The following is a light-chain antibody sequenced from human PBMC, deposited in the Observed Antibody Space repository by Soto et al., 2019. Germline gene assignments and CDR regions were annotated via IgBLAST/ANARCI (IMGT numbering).Light chain of an antibody. CDR3: QQRSNWPPRVT. J-gene: IGKJ5*01. Sequence: VMTQSPATLSLSPGERATLSCRASQSVSSKLVWYQQKPGQAPRFLIYGASTRATGIPARFRGSGSGTEFTLTIDSLQSEDFAVYYCQQRSNWPPRVTFGQGTRLEIK. CDR2: GAS. CDR1: QSVSSK. V-gene: IGKV3-15*01.